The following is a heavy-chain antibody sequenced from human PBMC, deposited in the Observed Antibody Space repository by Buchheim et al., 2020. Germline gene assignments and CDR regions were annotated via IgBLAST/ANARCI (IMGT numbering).Heavy chain of an antibody. CDR2: IWYDGSNK. CDR3: ARDGLGATKVFDY. J-gene: IGHJ4*02. CDR1: GFTFSSYG. Sequence: QVQLVESGGGVVQPGRSLRLSCAASGFTFSSYGMHWVRQAPGKGLEWVAVIWYDGSNKYYADSVKGRFTISRDNSKNTLYLQMNSLRAEGTAVYYCARDGLGATKVFDYWGQGTL. V-gene: IGHV3-33*01. D-gene: IGHD1-26*01.